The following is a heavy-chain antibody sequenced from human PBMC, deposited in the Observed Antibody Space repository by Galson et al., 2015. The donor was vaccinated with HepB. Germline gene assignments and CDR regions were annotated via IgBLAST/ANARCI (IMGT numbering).Heavy chain of an antibody. J-gene: IGHJ4*02. Sequence: SLRLSCAASGFTFRNYGLHWVRQAPGKGLEWVAVIWGDGTEKYYANSVKGRFTISRDNSKNTLYLEMNSLRAEDTAVYYCAREKVAGAYVGRDSWGQGTLVTVSS. CDR1: GFTFRNYG. V-gene: IGHV3-33*01. D-gene: IGHD1-26*01. CDR3: AREKVAGAYVGRDS. CDR2: IWGDGTEK.